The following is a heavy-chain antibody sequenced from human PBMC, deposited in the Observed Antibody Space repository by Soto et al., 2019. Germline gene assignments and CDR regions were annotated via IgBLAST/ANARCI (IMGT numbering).Heavy chain of an antibody. CDR3: ARGGIRIAARPSLLY. V-gene: IGHV4-34*01. CDR1: GGSFCGYY. CDR2: INHSGST. D-gene: IGHD6-6*01. J-gene: IGHJ4*02. Sequence: SETLSLTCAVYGGSFCGYYWSWIRQPPGKGLEWIGEINHSGSTNYNPSLKSRVTISVDTSKNQFSLKLSSVTAADTAVYYCARGGIRIAARPSLLYWGQGTLVTVSS.